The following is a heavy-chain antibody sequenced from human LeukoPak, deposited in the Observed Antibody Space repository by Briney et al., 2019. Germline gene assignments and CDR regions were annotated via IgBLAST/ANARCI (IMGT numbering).Heavy chain of an antibody. V-gene: IGHV3-33*01. J-gene: IGHJ4*02. D-gene: IGHD3-22*01. CDR3: ARHYYDSSEDYFDY. CDR1: GFTFSEFA. Sequence: PGGSLRLSCVTSGFTFSEFAMHWVRQVPGKGLEWVAAIWYDGSDKYYADSVKGRFTISRDNSKNTLYLQMNSLRSEDTAVYYCARHYYDSSEDYFDYWGQGTLVTVS. CDR2: IWYDGSDK.